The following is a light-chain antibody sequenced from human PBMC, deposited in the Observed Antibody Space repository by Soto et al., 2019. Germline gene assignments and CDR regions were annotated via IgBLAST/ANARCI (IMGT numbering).Light chain of an antibody. CDR3: QQYDDCPWT. CDR1: QSVSSN. Sequence: EMVMTQSPATLSVSPGERATRSCRASQSVSSNLAWYQQKPGQAPRLLIYGASTRATGIPARFSGSGSGTEFTHTISSLQSEDIAFYYCQQYDDCPWTFGHGTKVDIK. CDR2: GAS. V-gene: IGKV3-15*01. J-gene: IGKJ1*01.